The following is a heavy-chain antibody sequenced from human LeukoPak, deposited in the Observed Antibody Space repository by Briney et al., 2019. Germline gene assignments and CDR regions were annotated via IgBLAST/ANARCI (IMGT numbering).Heavy chain of an antibody. CDR3: ARDNWNYGSSMDV. J-gene: IGHJ6*02. CDR1: GGSISSSYY. CDR2: IYYSGST. D-gene: IGHD1-7*01. V-gene: IGHV4-61*01. Sequence: SETLSLTCAVSGGSISSSYYWSWIRQPPGKGLEWIGYIYYSGSTNYNPSLKSRVTISVDTSKNQFPLKLSSVTAADTAVYYCARDNWNYGSSMDVWGQGTTVTVSS.